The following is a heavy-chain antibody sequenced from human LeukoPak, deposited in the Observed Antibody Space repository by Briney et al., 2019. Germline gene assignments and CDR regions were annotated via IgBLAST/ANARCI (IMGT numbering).Heavy chain of an antibody. CDR1: GFTFSSYA. V-gene: IGHV3-30-3*01. Sequence: GGSLRLSCAASGFTFSSYAMHWVRQAPGKGLEWVAVISYDGSNKYYADSVKGRFTISRDNSKNTLYLQMNSLRAEDMAVYYCARDFSSSWYIIYYYYGMDVWGQGTTVTVSS. D-gene: IGHD6-13*01. J-gene: IGHJ6*02. CDR2: ISYDGSNK. CDR3: ARDFSSSWYIIYYYYGMDV.